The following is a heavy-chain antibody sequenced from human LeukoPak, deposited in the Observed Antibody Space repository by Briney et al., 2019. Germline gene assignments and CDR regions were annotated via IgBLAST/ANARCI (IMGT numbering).Heavy chain of an antibody. CDR2: INSDGSST. CDR3: ATSPLDSRYYFDY. CDR1: GFTFSTFW. Sequence: GGSLRLSCAASGFTFSTFWMHWVRHAPGKGPVWVSRINSDGSSTTYADSVKGRFTISRDNAKNTLYLQMSSLRAEDTAVYYCATSPLDSRYYFDYWGQGTLVTVSS. D-gene: IGHD6-13*01. J-gene: IGHJ4*02. V-gene: IGHV3-74*01.